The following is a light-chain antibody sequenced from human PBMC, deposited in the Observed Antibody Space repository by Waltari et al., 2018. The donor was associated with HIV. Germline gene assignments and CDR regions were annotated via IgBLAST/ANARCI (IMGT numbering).Light chain of an antibody. CDR3: CSYAGNYVWL. Sequence: QSALTQPRSVSGSPGQSVTISCTGTISDVGGYNYVSWYQQYPGKAPKVMIYDVSKRPSGVPDRFSGSKSGNTASLTSSGLQAEDEADYYCCSYAGNYVWLFGGRTKLTVL. V-gene: IGLV2-11*01. CDR1: ISDVGGYNY. J-gene: IGLJ3*02. CDR2: DVS.